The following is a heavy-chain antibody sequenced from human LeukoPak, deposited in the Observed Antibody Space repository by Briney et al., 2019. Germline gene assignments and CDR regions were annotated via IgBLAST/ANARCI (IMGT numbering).Heavy chain of an antibody. CDR3: SGQYSSSSVVDY. Sequence: GGSLRLSCAASGFSFSSYEMNWVRQAPGKGLEWVSYISSSGSIMYSADSVKGRFTISRDNAKNSLYLQMNSLRAEDAAIYYCSGQYSSSSVVDYWGQGTLVTVSS. V-gene: IGHV3-48*03. CDR2: ISSSGSIM. J-gene: IGHJ4*02. CDR1: GFSFSSYE. D-gene: IGHD6-6*01.